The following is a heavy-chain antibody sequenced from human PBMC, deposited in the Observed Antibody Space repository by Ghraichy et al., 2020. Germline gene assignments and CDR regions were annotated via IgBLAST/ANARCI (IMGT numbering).Heavy chain of an antibody. D-gene: IGHD3-16*01. J-gene: IGHJ4*02. CDR2: INHNGGT. CDR3: ARGFGQLHY. V-gene: IGHV4-34*01. Sequence: SETLSLTCAVHGGSFTGYYWSWIRQAPGKGLEWIGDINHNGGTNYNPSLKSRVSISIDTSKVHLSLRLTSVTAADTAVYFCARGFGQLHYWGQGTPVTVSS. CDR1: GGSFTGYY.